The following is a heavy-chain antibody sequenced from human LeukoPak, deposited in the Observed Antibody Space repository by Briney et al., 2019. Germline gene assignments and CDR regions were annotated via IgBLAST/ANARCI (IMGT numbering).Heavy chain of an antibody. CDR2: ISGSGGST. CDR1: GFTVSSNY. D-gene: IGHD4-17*01. V-gene: IGHV3-23*01. CDR3: AKERPHYGDYSDAFDI. J-gene: IGHJ3*02. Sequence: GGSLRLSCAASGFTVSSNYMSWVREAPGKGLEWVSAISGSGGSTYYADSVKGRFTISRDNSKNTLYLQMNSLRAEDTAVYYCAKERPHYGDYSDAFDIWGQGTMVTVSP.